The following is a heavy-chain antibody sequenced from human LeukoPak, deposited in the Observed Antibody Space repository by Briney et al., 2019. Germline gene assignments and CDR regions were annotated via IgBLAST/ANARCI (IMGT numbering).Heavy chain of an antibody. D-gene: IGHD2-15*01. J-gene: IGHJ4*02. CDR3: ARVSYCSGGSCYSGIIDY. CDR1: GGSISRYY. V-gene: IGHV4-59*01. Sequence: SETLSLTCTVSGGSISRYYWSWIRQPPGKGLEWIGYIYYSGSTNYNPSLKSRVTISVDTSKNQFSLKLSSVTAADTAVYYCARVSYCSGGSCYSGIIDYWGQGTLVTVSS. CDR2: IYYSGST.